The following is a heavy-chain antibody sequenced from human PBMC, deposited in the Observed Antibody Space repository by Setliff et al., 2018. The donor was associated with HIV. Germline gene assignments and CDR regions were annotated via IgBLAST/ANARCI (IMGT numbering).Heavy chain of an antibody. Sequence: ASVKVSCKASGYTFTDYYIHWVRQAPGQGLEWMGWIYPNTGGTIYARKFQGRVTMTEGTSTDTAYMVLARLTSEDTAVYFCATVGPTGAYFHDWGQGTLVTVSS. CDR1: GYTFTDYY. J-gene: IGHJ4*02. V-gene: IGHV1-2*02. CDR2: IYPNTGGT. CDR3: ATVGPTGAYFHD. D-gene: IGHD1-26*01.